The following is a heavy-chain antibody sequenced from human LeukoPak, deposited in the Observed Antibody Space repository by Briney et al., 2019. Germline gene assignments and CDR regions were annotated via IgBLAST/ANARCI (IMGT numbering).Heavy chain of an antibody. J-gene: IGHJ4*02. CDR1: GFTFSSYA. Sequence: PGGSLRLSCAASGFTFSSYAMHWVRQAPGKGLEYVSAISNSGGSTYYANSVKGRFTISRDNSKNTLYLQMGSLRAEDMAVYYCARGIAARPSYSYFDYWGQGTLVTVSS. CDR3: ARGIAARPSYSYFDY. CDR2: ISNSGGST. D-gene: IGHD6-6*01. V-gene: IGHV3-64*01.